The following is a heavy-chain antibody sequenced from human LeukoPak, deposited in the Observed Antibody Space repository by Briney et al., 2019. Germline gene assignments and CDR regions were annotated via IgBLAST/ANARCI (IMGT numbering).Heavy chain of an antibody. D-gene: IGHD1-1*01. V-gene: IGHV3-23*01. CDR3: AKSLLTTATGTGRAFDI. CDR2: ISAGADVI. Sequence: GGSLRLSCEAAGFSFRDYPMGWVRRASGKRLEWVSGISAGADVIFYADPVKGRFTISRDNSKNTLYLQMNSLRAEDSAEYYCAKSLLTTATGTGRAFDIWGQGTMATVSA. J-gene: IGHJ3*02. CDR1: GFSFRDYP.